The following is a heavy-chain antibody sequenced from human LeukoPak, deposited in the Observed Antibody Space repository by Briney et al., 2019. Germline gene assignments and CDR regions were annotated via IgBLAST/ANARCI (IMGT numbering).Heavy chain of an antibody. CDR3: ASHEGYCRRGTCYTDY. Sequence: GESLKISCPGSGCRFTSDWIGCVGQMPGKGLEWMGIIYPGDSDTRYSPSFQGQVTISADQCISTAYLQWSSLKASDTAIYYCASHEGYCRRGTCYTDYGGQATLVTVSS. J-gene: IGHJ4*02. CDR2: IYPGDSDT. V-gene: IGHV5-51*01. D-gene: IGHD2-15*01. CDR1: GCRFTSDW.